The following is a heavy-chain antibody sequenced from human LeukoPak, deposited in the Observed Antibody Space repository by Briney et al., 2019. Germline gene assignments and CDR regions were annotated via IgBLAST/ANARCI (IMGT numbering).Heavy chain of an antibody. J-gene: IGHJ5*02. Sequence: SETLSLTCTVSGASISSYYWSWIRQPPGKGLEWIGYIYYSGSTNYNPSLKSRVTMSVDTSRNQFSLKLSSVTAADTAVYYCARDLFPYYYGSGSSWFDPWGQGTLVTVSS. CDR1: GASISSYY. D-gene: IGHD3-10*01. CDR2: IYYSGST. CDR3: ARDLFPYYYGSGSSWFDP. V-gene: IGHV4-59*01.